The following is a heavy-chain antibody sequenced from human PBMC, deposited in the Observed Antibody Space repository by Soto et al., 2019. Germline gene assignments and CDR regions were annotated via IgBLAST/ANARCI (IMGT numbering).Heavy chain of an antibody. Sequence: SETLSLTCTVSGGSISSYYWSWIRQPPGKGLEWIGNIYYTGNTNYNPSLKSRVTISVDTSKNQLSLNLSSVTAADTSVFYCARRIPGRGFDYWGQGAPVTVSS. CDR2: IYYTGNT. CDR3: ARRIPGRGFDY. V-gene: IGHV4-59*08. CDR1: GGSISSYY. D-gene: IGHD1-20*01. J-gene: IGHJ4*02.